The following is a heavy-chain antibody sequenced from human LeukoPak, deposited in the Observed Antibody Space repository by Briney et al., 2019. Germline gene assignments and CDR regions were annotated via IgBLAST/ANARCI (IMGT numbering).Heavy chain of an antibody. CDR2: ISSSSSYI. J-gene: IGHJ1*01. Sequence: GGSLRLSCAASGFTFSSYSMNWVRQAPGKGLEWVSSISSSSSYIYYADSVKGRFTISRDNAKNSLYLQMNSLRAEDTAVYYCARDGTIVVVPAEYFQHWGQGTLVIVSS. CDR3: ARDGTIVVVPAEYFQH. V-gene: IGHV3-21*01. CDR1: GFTFSSYS. D-gene: IGHD3-22*01.